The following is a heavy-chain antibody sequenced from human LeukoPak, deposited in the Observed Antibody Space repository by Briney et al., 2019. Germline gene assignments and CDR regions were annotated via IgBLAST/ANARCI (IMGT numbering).Heavy chain of an antibody. Sequence: SETLSLTCTVSGGSISSSSYYWGWIRQPPGKGLECIGIISYSGSTYYSSSLKSRVTISVDTSKNQFSLRLNSVTAADTAVYYCAREGGSGRPFDNWGRGILVTVSS. D-gene: IGHD3-10*01. J-gene: IGHJ4*02. V-gene: IGHV4-39*07. CDR3: AREGGSGRPFDN. CDR2: ISYSGST. CDR1: GGSISSSSYY.